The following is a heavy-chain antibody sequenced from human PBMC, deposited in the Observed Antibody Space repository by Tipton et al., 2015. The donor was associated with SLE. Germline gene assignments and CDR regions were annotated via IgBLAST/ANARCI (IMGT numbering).Heavy chain of an antibody. V-gene: IGHV3-7*03. D-gene: IGHD2-8*01. CDR3: VRDVTYGNEGDN. Sequence: GSLRLSCAASGFTFNNYWMTWVRQAPGKGLEWVANIKKDGSEKFYVGSVKGRFTISRDNTKNSLFLQMDSLRAEDTATYYCVRDVTYGNEGDNWGQGTLVTVSS. CDR2: IKKDGSEK. J-gene: IGHJ4*02. CDR1: GFTFNNYW.